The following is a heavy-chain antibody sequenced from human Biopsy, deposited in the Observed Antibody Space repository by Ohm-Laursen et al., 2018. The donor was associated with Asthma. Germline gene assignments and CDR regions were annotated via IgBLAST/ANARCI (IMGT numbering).Heavy chain of an antibody. J-gene: IGHJ3*02. CDR3: ARGNHHLDYGGNSGAFDI. V-gene: IGHV3-30*03. D-gene: IGHD4-23*01. CDR1: GFSFSRCG. CDR2: ISFDGSNK. Sequence: SLRLSCAASGFSFSRCGMHWVRQAPGKGLEWVAVISFDGSNKYYADSVKGRFTISRDNSKNTLYLQMNSLRAEDTAVYYCARGNHHLDYGGNSGAFDIWGQGTMVTVSS.